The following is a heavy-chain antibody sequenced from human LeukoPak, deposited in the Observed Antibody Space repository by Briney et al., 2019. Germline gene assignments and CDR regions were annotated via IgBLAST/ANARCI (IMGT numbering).Heavy chain of an antibody. CDR1: GFTVSSNY. Sequence: GGSLRLSCAASGFTVSSNYMSWVRQAPGKGLEWVSVIYSGGSTYYADSVKGRFTISRDNSKNTLYLQMNSLRAEDTAVYYCARSDERYRVIDYWGQGTLVTVSS. V-gene: IGHV3-53*01. CDR2: IYSGGST. D-gene: IGHD5-24*01. CDR3: ARSDERYRVIDY. J-gene: IGHJ4*02.